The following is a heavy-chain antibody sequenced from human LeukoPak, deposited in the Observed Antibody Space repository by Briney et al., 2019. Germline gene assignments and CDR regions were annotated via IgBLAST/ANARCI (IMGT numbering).Heavy chain of an antibody. CDR2: INHSGST. V-gene: IGHV4-34*01. J-gene: IGHJ4*02. CDR1: GGSFSGYY. CDR3: ARGQWLLRGFDY. Sequence: SETLSLTCAVYGGSFSGYYWSWIRQPPGKGLEWIGEINHSGSTNYNPSLKSRVTISVGTSKNQFSLKLSSVTAADTAVYYCARGQWLLRGFDYWGQGTLVTVSS. D-gene: IGHD6-19*01.